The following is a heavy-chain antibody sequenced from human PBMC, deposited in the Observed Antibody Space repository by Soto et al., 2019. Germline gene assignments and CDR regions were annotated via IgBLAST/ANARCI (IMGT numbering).Heavy chain of an antibody. D-gene: IGHD4-17*01. V-gene: IGHV4-30-4*01. CDR2: IYYSGST. Sequence: QVQLQESGPGLVKPSQTLSLTCTVSGGSISSGDYYWSWIRQPPGKGLEWIGYIYYSGSTYYNPSLKSRVTISVDTSKNQFSLKLSSVTAADTAVYYCARGTATVTTGEWFDPWGQGTLVTVSS. J-gene: IGHJ5*02. CDR3: ARGTATVTTGEWFDP. CDR1: GGSISSGDYY.